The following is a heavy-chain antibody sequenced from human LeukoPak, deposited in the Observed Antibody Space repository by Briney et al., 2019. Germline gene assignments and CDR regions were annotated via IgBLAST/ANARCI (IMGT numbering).Heavy chain of an antibody. J-gene: IGHJ4*02. Sequence: PSETLSLTCTVSGGSISSYYWSWIRQPPGKGLEWIGYIYYSGSTNYNPSLKSRVTISVDTSKNQFSLKLSSVTAADTAVYYCAREGPLLRFGESTHYFDYWGQGTLVTVSS. CDR3: AREGPLLRFGESTHYFDY. CDR2: IYYSGST. V-gene: IGHV4-59*01. CDR1: GGSISSYY. D-gene: IGHD3-10*01.